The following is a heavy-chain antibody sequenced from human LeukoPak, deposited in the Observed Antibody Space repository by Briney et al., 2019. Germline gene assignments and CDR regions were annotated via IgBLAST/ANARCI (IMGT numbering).Heavy chain of an antibody. Sequence: GGSLRLSCAASGFTFSSYGMHWVRQAPGKGLEWVAFIRYDGSNKYCADSVKGRFTISKDNSKNTLYLQMNSLRAEDTAVYYCAKDRGLTGDLRGFDYWGQGTLVTVSS. CDR2: IRYDGSNK. CDR1: GFTFSSYG. J-gene: IGHJ4*02. V-gene: IGHV3-30*02. CDR3: AKDRGLTGDLRGFDY. D-gene: IGHD7-27*01.